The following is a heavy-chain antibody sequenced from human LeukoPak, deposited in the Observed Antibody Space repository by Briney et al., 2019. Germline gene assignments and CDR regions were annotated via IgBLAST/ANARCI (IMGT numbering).Heavy chain of an antibody. CDR3: VRDEPQDVFDM. CDR1: GFNFSNST. V-gene: IGHV3-30-3*01. Sequence: QPGGSLRLSCVASGFNFSNSTVQWVRQAPGKGLEWVALISSHGTNKYYADSVKGRFTVARDNSKNTLYLQMKSLRPEDTALYYCVRDEPQDVFDMWGQGTMVSVSS. CDR2: ISSHGTNK. J-gene: IGHJ3*02.